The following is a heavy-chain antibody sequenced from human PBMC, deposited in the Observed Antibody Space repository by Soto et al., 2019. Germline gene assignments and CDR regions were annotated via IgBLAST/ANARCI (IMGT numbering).Heavy chain of an antibody. J-gene: IGHJ5*02. Sequence: PSETLSLTCAVSGGSISSGGYSWSWIRQPPGKGLEWIGYIYHSGSTYYNPSLKSRVTISVDRSKNQFSLKLSSVTAADTAVYYCARKYDFWSGYSGWFDPWGQGTLVTVSS. D-gene: IGHD3-3*01. CDR2: IYHSGST. V-gene: IGHV4-30-2*01. CDR3: ARKYDFWSGYSGWFDP. CDR1: GGSISSGGYS.